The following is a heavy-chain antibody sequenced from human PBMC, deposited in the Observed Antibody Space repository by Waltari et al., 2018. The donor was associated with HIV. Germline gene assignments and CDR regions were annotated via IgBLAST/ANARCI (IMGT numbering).Heavy chain of an antibody. CDR2: ISRGSSYS. D-gene: IGHD1-1*01. V-gene: IGHV3-21*02. CDR3: VRDRTSLTTGDFES. Sequence: EVRLVQSGGGLVKPGESLTLSCTAPGFNFNLFSITWVRLAPGKGLEWVSSISRGSSYSYYSDAVKGRFTVSRDNAKNSLLLQLNTLTAEDTALYYCVRDRTSLTTGDFESWGQGAPVTVSS. J-gene: IGHJ4*02. CDR1: GFNFNLFS.